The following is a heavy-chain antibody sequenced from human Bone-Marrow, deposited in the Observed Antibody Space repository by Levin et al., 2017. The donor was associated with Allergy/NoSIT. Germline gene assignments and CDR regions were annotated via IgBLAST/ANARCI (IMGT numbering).Heavy chain of an antibody. J-gene: IGHJ4*02. CDR2: ISGSGDMT. V-gene: IGHV3-23*01. D-gene: IGHD3-10*01. Sequence: GGSLRLSCAASGFKFIGYTMSWVRQAPGKGLEWVSGISGSGDMTYYADSVKGRFTISRDNSRDTLFLQMKTLRVEDTALYYCAIPYFHHSGSYRVLPGSADVWGQGTLVTVSS. CDR1: GFKFIGYT. CDR3: AIPYFHHSGSYRVLPGSADV.